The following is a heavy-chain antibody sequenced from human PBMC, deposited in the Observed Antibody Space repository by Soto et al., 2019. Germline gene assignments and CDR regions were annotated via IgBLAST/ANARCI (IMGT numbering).Heavy chain of an antibody. J-gene: IGHJ4*02. CDR2: ISYDGSNT. CDR1: GFTFSSYV. CDR3: AKEGGLSGSYYISSSYYFDY. V-gene: IGHV3-30*18. D-gene: IGHD1-26*01. Sequence: WGSLRLSCVASGFTFSSYVMHWVRQAPGKGLEWVAIISYDGSNTYYADSVKGRFTISRDNSKNTLYLQMNSLRAEDTSVYYCAKEGGLSGSYYISSSYYFDYWGQGTLVTVSS.